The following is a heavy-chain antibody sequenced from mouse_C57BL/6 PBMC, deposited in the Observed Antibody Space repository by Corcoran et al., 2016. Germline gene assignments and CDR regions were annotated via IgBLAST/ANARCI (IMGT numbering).Heavy chain of an antibody. CDR3: ARSYDYALYYFDY. J-gene: IGHJ2*01. Sequence: QIQLVQSGPELKKPGETVKISCKASGYTFTTYGMSWVKQAPGKGLKWMGWINTYSGVPTYADDFKGRFAFSLETSASTAYLQINNLKNEDTATYVCARSYDYALYYFDYWGQGTTLTVSS. CDR2: INTYSGVP. V-gene: IGHV9-3*01. D-gene: IGHD2-4*01. CDR1: GYTFTTYG.